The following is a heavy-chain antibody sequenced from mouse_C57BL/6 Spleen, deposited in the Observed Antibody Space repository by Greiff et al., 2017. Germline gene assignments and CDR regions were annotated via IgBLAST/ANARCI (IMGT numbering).Heavy chain of an antibody. CDR3: ARSITGLFDY. Sequence: QVQLVGSGPELVKPGASVKISCKASGYAFSSSWMNWVKQRPGKGLEWIGRIYPGDGDTNYNGKFKGKATLTADKSSSTAYMQLSSLTSEDSAVYFCARSITGLFDYWGQGTTLTVSS. D-gene: IGHD4-1*01. CDR2: IYPGDGDT. CDR1: GYAFSSSW. J-gene: IGHJ2*01. V-gene: IGHV1-82*01.